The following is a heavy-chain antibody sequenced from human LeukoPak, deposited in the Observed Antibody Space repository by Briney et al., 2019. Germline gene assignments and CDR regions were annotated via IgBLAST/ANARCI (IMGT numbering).Heavy chain of an antibody. D-gene: IGHD4-23*01. CDR3: ARVHTVVTPFDS. CDR1: GYTFTSYD. V-gene: IGHV1-8*01. CDR2: MNPNSGNT. Sequence: ASVKVSCKASGYTFTSYDINWVRQATGQGLEWMGWMNPNSGNTGYAQKFQGRVTMTRNTSISTAYMELNSLRAEDTAVYYCARVHTVVTPFDSWGQGALVTVSS. J-gene: IGHJ4*02.